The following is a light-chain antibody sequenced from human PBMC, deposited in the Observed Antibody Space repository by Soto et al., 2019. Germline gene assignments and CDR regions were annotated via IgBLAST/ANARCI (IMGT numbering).Light chain of an antibody. V-gene: IGKV3-20*01. CDR3: QQYGRSPPLT. J-gene: IGKJ2*01. CDR1: QSVSSTY. Sequence: EIVLTQSPGTLYLSPGQRATLSCRASQSVSSTYIAWYQQNPGRAPRHLIYGASSRATGIPDRFSGSGSGTDFTLTSSRLEPEDFAVYFCQQYGRSPPLTFGQGTKVEIK. CDR2: GAS.